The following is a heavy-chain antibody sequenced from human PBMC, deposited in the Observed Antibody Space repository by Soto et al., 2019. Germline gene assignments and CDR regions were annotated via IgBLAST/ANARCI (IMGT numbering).Heavy chain of an antibody. D-gene: IGHD3-22*01. CDR3: ARDLYYYDSSGYPMKVPYYYYGMDV. CDR1: GGSISSYY. CDR2: IYYSGST. J-gene: IGHJ6*02. V-gene: IGHV4-59*01. Sequence: KTSETLSLTCTVSGGSISSYYWSWIRQPPGKGLEWIGYIYYSGSTNYNPSLKSRVTISVDTSKNQFSLKLSSVTAADTAVYYCARDLYYYDSSGYPMKVPYYYYGMDVWGQGTTVTVSS.